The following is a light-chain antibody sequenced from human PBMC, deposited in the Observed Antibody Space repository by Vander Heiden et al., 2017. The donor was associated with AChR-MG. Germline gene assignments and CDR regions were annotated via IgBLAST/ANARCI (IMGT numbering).Light chain of an antibody. J-gene: IGKJ4*01. Sequence: EIALTQSPATLSLSPGESATLSCRASQSVSSSLAWYRQKPGQAPRLLIYDTSNRATGIPARFSGSGSGTDFTLTISSLEPEDSAVYYCQQRSIWPLTFGGGTKVEI. V-gene: IGKV3-11*01. CDR3: QQRSIWPLT. CDR1: QSVSSS. CDR2: DTS.